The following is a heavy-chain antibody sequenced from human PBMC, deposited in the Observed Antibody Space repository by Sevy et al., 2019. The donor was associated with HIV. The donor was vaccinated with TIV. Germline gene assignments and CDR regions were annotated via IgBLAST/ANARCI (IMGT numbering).Heavy chain of an antibody. V-gene: IGHV4-31*03. J-gene: IGHJ4*01. Sequence: SETLSLTCTVSGGSISSGGYFWSWIRQHPGKGLEWIGYMYHSGSTYYNPSLKSRLSMSMDPSKNQFSLRMSTVTAADTAIYLCARATGSSAGFDSWGHGTVVTVSS. D-gene: IGHD2-15*01. CDR2: MYHSGST. CDR1: GGSISSGGYF. CDR3: ARATGSSAGFDS.